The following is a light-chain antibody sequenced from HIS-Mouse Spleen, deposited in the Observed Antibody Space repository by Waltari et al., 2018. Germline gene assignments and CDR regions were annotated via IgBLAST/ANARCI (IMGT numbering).Light chain of an antibody. CDR2: EVS. Sequence: QSALTQPASVSGSPGQSITISCTGTSSDVGGYNSVPWYQQHPGKAPKPMIYEVSNRPSGVSNRFSGSKSGNTASLTISGLQAEDEADYYCSSYTSSSTLVVFGGGTKLTVL. CDR1: SSDVGGYNS. CDR3: SSYTSSSTLVV. V-gene: IGLV2-14*01. J-gene: IGLJ2*01.